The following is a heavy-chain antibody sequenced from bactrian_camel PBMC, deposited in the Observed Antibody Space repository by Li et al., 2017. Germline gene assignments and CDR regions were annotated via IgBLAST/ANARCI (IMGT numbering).Heavy chain of an antibody. CDR2: INSRGSMS. Sequence: VQLVESGGGLVQPGGSLRLSCVVSGGIFTNYDMTWVRQAPGKGLEWVSSINSRGSMSNYADSVKGRFTISRDNAKNTLYLQMNSLKPEDTAMYYCAAAPYVGASGYCYAQLVTEYSNSGQGTQVTVS. CDR3: AAAPYVGASGYCYAQLVTEYSN. CDR1: GGIFTNYD. V-gene: IGHV3S40*01. D-gene: IGHD7*01. J-gene: IGHJ4*01.